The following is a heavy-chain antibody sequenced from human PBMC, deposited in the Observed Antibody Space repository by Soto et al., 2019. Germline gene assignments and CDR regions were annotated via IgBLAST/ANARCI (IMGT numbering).Heavy chain of an antibody. D-gene: IGHD6-19*01. CDR2: ITDSGGST. CDR3: AKDATRTSGWYHFDY. Sequence: LXLSCPASQFTFYSFPLGWVRQAPGKGLEWVSAITDSGGSTYYAGSVKGRFTISRDNSKNTLYLQMNSLRAEDTAVYYCAKDATRTSGWYHFDYWGPG. V-gene: IGHV3-23*01. J-gene: IGHJ4*02. CDR1: QFTFYSFP.